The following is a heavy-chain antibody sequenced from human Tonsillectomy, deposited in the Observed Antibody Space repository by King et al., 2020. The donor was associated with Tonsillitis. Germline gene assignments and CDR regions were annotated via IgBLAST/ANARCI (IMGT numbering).Heavy chain of an antibody. CDR1: GFTFSSYG. V-gene: IGHV3-30*18. CDR2: ISYDGSNK. D-gene: IGHD2-2*01. Sequence: VQLVESGGGLVQPGRSLRLSCAASGFTFSSYGMHWVRQAPGKGLEWVAVISYDGSNKYYADSVKGRFTISRDNSKNTLYLQMNRLRAEDTAVYYCAKGGIVVVPAGEDDFDYWGQGTLVTVSS. CDR3: AKGGIVVVPAGEDDFDY. J-gene: IGHJ4*02.